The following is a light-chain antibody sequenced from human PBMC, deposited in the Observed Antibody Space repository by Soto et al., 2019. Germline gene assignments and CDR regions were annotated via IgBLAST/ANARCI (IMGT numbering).Light chain of an antibody. CDR3: HQAYSYPLT. CDR2: TAS. CDR1: QGISSW. Sequence: DIQMTQSPSSVSASVGDRVTITCRASQGISSWLAWYQKKPGKAPNLLIYTASTLQSGVPSRFSGSGSGTDFTLPSSSLQPEDFATYYCHQAYSYPLTFGGGTRV. J-gene: IGKJ4*01. V-gene: IGKV1-12*01.